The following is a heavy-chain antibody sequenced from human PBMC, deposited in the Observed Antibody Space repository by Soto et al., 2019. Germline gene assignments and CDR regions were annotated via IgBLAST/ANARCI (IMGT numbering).Heavy chain of an antibody. V-gene: IGHV4-39*01. CDR1: GGSISSSSYY. CDR2: IYYSGNT. J-gene: IGHJ5*02. Sequence: SETLSLTCTVSGGSISSSSYYWGWIRQPPGKGLEWIGSIYYSGNTYYNPSLKSRVTISVDTSKNHFSLKLSSVTAADTAVYYCARLRGSYYDFWSGYYNWFDPWGQGTLVTVSS. CDR3: ARLRGSYYDFWSGYYNWFDP. D-gene: IGHD3-3*01.